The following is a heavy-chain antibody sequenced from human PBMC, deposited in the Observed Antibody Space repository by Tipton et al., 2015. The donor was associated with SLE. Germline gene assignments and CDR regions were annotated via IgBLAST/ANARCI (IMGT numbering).Heavy chain of an antibody. CDR3: ARDEYRYDTTGYHLLGHFDF. J-gene: IGHJ4*02. CDR2: VYYTGNT. Sequence: TLSLTCTVSGGSISSSSYYWGWIRQPPGKGLEWVGTVYYTGNTFYNPSLKSRVTISVDTSKNQFSLNLSSVTAADTAVYYCARDEYRYDTTGYHLLGHFDFWGQGTLATVSS. D-gene: IGHD3-22*01. V-gene: IGHV4-39*07. CDR1: GGSISSSSYY.